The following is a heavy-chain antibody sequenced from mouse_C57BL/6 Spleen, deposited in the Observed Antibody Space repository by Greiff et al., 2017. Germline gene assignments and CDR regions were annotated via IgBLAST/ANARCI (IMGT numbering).Heavy chain of an antibody. CDR2: IHPNSGST. V-gene: IGHV1-64*01. D-gene: IGHD1-1*01. CDR3: ANYGSRYY. J-gene: IGHJ2*01. Sequence: VQLQQSGAELVKPGASVQLSCKASGYTFTSYWLHWVKQRPGQGLAWIGMIHPNSGSTNYNEKFKSKATLTVDKSSSTAYMQLSSLTSEDSAVYYCANYGSRYYWGQGTTLTVSS. CDR1: GYTFTSYW.